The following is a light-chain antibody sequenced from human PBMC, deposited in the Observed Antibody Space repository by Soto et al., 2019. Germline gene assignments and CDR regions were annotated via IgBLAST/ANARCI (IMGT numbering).Light chain of an antibody. CDR1: QSVSSSY. J-gene: IGKJ1*01. Sequence: VLTQSPGTLALSPGETATLSCRASQSVSSSYLAWYQQKPGQAPRLLIYGASSRSTGITDRFSGSGSGTDFTLTISRLDPDDCAVYYCQQYGTSPMTFGQGTKVEIK. CDR3: QQYGTSPMT. V-gene: IGKV3-20*01. CDR2: GAS.